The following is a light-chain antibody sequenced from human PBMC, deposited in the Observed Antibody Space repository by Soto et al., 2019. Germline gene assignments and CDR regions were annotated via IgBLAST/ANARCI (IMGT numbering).Light chain of an antibody. CDR1: SSDVGGYNY. Sequence: QSVLTQPASVSGSPGQSITISCTGTSSDVGGYNYVSWYQQHPGKAPKLMIYEVSNRPSGVSNRFSGSKSGNTASLTISGLQAEDEADYYCSSYTTRSTPPYVFGIGTKVTVL. CDR3: SSYTTRSTPPYV. V-gene: IGLV2-14*03. CDR2: EVS. J-gene: IGLJ1*01.